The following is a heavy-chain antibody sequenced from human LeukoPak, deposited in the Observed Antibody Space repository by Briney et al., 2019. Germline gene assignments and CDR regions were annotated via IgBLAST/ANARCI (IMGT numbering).Heavy chain of an antibody. CDR3: AKENWAYNWKYDSSASGIKY. CDR1: GFTFSSYG. V-gene: IGHV3-30*18. J-gene: IGHJ4*02. D-gene: IGHD3-22*01. CDR2: ISYDGSNK. Sequence: GGSLRLSCTDSGFTFSSYGMHWVRQAPGKGLEWVAVISYDGSNKYYADSVKGRFTISRDNSKNTLYLQMNSLRAEDTAVYYCAKENWAYNWKYDSSASGIKYWGQGTLVTVSS.